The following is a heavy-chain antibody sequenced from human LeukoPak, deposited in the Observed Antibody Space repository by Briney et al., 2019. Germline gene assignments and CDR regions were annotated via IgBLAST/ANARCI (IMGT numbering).Heavy chain of an antibody. V-gene: IGHV1-69*01. Sequence: AASVKVSCKASGGTFSSYAISWVRQAPGQGLEWRGGIIPIFGTANYAQKFQGRVTITADESTSTAYMELSSLRSEDTAVYYCARAVVAATRTSQLDYWGQGTLVTVSS. D-gene: IGHD2-15*01. J-gene: IGHJ4*02. CDR2: IIPIFGTA. CDR1: GGTFSSYA. CDR3: ARAVVAATRTSQLDY.